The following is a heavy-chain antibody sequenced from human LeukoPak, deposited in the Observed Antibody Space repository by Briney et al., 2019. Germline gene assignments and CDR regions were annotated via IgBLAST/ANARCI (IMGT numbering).Heavy chain of an antibody. CDR2: ISTDGSRK. D-gene: IGHD5/OR15-5a*01. CDR1: GFTFSNYP. V-gene: IGHV3-30-3*01. CDR3: ARVARAIVSPYYFDY. J-gene: IGHJ4*02. Sequence: GGSLRLSCAASGFTFSNYPMHWVRQSPGKGLEWVALISTDGSRKYYADSVKGRFTISRDNSKNTLSLQMNSLRAEDTAVYYCARVARAIVSPYYFDYWGQGTLVTVSS.